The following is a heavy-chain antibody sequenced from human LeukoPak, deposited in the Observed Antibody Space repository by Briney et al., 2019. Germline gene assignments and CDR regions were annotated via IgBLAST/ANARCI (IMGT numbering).Heavy chain of an antibody. D-gene: IGHD3-22*01. J-gene: IGHJ4*02. V-gene: IGHV3-7*01. Sequence: PGGSLRLSCAASGFTFSRYWMSWVRQAPGKGLEWVANIKQDGSEKHYVDSVKGRFTISRDNAKNSLYLQMNSLRAEDTAVYYCARFPDYYDSSGQLDYWGQGTLVTVSS. CDR3: ARFPDYYDSSGQLDY. CDR2: IKQDGSEK. CDR1: GFTFSRYW.